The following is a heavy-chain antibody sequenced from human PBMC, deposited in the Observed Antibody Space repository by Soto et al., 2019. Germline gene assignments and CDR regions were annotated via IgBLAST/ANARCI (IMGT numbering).Heavy chain of an antibody. D-gene: IGHD6-6*01. CDR1: GGSISSYY. CDR3: AREGLRSSSSGAFDI. Sequence: QVQLQESGPGLVKPSETLSLTCTVSGGSISSYYWSWIRQPPGKGREWIGYIYYRGSTNYNPSLNSGVTIPVDTSKNQFSLKLSSVTAADTAVYYCAREGLRSSSSGAFDIWGHGTLVTVSS. V-gene: IGHV4-59*01. CDR2: IYYRGST. J-gene: IGHJ3*02.